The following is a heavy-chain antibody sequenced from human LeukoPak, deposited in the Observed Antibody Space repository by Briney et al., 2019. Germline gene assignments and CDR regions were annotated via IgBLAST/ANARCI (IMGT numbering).Heavy chain of an antibody. D-gene: IGHD4-11*01. CDR2: INPSGGST. Sequence: ASVKVSCMASGYTFTNYFIHWVRQAPGQGLEWMGIINPSGGSTSYAQKFQGTVTMTRDTSTNTVYMELSSLRSEDTAVYYCARDYSNARAFDYWGQATLVSVSS. CDR3: ARDYSNARAFDY. J-gene: IGHJ4*02. CDR1: GYTFTNYF. V-gene: IGHV1-46*01.